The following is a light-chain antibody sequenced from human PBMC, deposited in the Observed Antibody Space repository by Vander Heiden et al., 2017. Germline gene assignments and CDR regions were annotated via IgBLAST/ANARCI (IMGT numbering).Light chain of an antibody. CDR1: QSISIW. Sequence: DTQLTQSPSTLSASVGDRVTITCRASQSISIWLAWYQQKPGKAPKLLIYKASSLETGVPSRFSGSGSGTEFTLTISSLQPDDFATYYCQQYNSYSTFGQGTKVEIK. V-gene: IGKV1-5*03. CDR3: QQYNSYST. CDR2: KAS. J-gene: IGKJ1*01.